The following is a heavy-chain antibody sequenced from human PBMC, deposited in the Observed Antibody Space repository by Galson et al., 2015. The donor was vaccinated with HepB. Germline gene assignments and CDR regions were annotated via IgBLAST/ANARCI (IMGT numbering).Heavy chain of an antibody. J-gene: IGHJ4*02. CDR3: AKTPVSAPTTTVTTSVDY. CDR2: ISGSGGST. Sequence: SLRLSCAASGFTFSSYAMSWVRQAPGKGLEWVSIISGSGGSTYYADSVKGRFTISRDNSKNTLYLQMNSLRAEDTAVYYCAKTPVSAPTTTVTTSVDYWGQGTLVTVSS. D-gene: IGHD4-11*01. CDR1: GFTFSSYA. V-gene: IGHV3-23*01.